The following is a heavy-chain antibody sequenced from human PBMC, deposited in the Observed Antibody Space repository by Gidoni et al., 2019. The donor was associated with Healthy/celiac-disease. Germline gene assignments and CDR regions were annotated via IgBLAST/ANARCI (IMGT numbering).Heavy chain of an antibody. CDR2: ISGSGGST. Sequence: EVQLLESGGGLVQPGGSLRLSCAASGFTFSSYAMSWVRQAPGKGLEWVSAISGSGGSTYYADSVKGRFTISRDNSKNTLYLQMNSLRAEDTAVYYCAGGPDFGVATGYFDYWGQGTLVTVSS. CDR1: GFTFSSYA. J-gene: IGHJ4*02. CDR3: AGGPDFGVATGYFDY. V-gene: IGHV3-23*01. D-gene: IGHD3-3*01.